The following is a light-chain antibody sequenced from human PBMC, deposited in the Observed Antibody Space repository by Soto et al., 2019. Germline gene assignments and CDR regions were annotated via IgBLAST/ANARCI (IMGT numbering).Light chain of an antibody. CDR2: EVS. J-gene: IGLJ3*02. V-gene: IGLV2-18*02. Sequence: QSALTQPPSVSGSPGQSVTISCTGTSTDFVSYNRVSWYQQPPGTAPKLIIYEVSNRPSGVSDRFSASKSGNTASLTISGLQTEDEADYYCSSYSSTSAHGVFGEGTKVTVL. CDR1: STDFVSYNR. CDR3: SSYSSTSAHGV.